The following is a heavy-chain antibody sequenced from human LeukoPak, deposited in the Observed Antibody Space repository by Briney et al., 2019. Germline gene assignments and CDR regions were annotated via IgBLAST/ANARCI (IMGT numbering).Heavy chain of an antibody. CDR3: ARQRRYCSGGSCSTLFDY. J-gene: IGHJ4*02. CDR2: IYYSGST. V-gene: IGHV4-59*08. Sequence: SPSETLSLTCTVSGGSISSYYWSWIRQPPGKGLEWIGYIYYSGSTYYNPALKSRVTISVDTSKNQFSLNLSSVTAADTAVYYCARQRRYCSGGSCSTLFDYWGQGTLVTVSS. CDR1: GGSISSYY. D-gene: IGHD2-15*01.